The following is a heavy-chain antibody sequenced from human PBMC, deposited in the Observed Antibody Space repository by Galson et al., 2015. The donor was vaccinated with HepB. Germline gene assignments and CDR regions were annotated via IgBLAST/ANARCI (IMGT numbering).Heavy chain of an antibody. Sequence: SLRLSCAASGFTFSSYAMNWVRQAPGKGLEWVSAISGSVGSTYYADSVKGRFTISRDTSKNTLYLQMNSLRAEDTAVYYCAKDLGQQAGYGMDVWGQGSPITVSS. J-gene: IGHJ6*02. CDR1: GFTFSSYA. CDR3: AKDLGQQAGYGMDV. CDR2: ISGSVGST. V-gene: IGHV3-23*01. D-gene: IGHD6-13*01.